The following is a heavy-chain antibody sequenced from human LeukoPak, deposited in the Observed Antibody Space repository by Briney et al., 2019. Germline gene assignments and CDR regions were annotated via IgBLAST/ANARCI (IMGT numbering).Heavy chain of an antibody. V-gene: IGHV3-7*01. CDR3: AREGCSGGDCYSFWFDP. CDR2: IKQDGSEK. D-gene: IGHD2-15*01. J-gene: IGHJ5*02. CDR1: GFTFSSYW. Sequence: GGSLRLSCAASGFTFSSYWMSWVRQAPGKGLEWAANIKQDGSEKYYVDSVKGRFSISRDNAKNSLYLQMNSLRAEDTAVYSCAREGCSGGDCYSFWFDPWGQGTLVTVSS.